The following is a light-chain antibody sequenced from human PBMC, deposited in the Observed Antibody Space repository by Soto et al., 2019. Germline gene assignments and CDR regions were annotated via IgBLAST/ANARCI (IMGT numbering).Light chain of an antibody. J-gene: IGKJ1*01. CDR2: GAS. V-gene: IGKV3-20*01. Sequence: ENVLTQSPGTLSLSPGERATLSCRASQSVSSSYLAWYQQKPGQAPRLLIYGASSRATGIPDRFSGSGSGTDFTLTINRLEPEDFVVYYCQQYGSSPRTFGQGTKVEIK. CDR1: QSVSSSY. CDR3: QQYGSSPRT.